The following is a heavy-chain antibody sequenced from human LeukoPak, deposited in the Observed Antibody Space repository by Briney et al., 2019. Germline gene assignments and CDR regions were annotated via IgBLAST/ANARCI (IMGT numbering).Heavy chain of an antibody. D-gene: IGHD6-13*01. Sequence: GGSLRLSCAASGFTFSSYEMNWVRQAPGKGLEWVSYISSSGSTIYYADSVKGRFTISRDNAKNSLYLQMNSLRAEDTAAYYCARGWVAAAGSFDYWGQGTLVTVSS. V-gene: IGHV3-48*03. CDR2: ISSSGSTI. CDR1: GFTFSSYE. J-gene: IGHJ4*02. CDR3: ARGWVAAAGSFDY.